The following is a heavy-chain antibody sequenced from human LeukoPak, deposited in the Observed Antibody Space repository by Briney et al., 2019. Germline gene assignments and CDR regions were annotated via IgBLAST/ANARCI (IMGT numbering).Heavy chain of an antibody. Sequence: ASVKVSCKASGYTFTSYGINWVRQAPGQGLEWMGWISAYNGDTNYAQKLQGRVTMTTDTSTSTAYMELRSLRSDDTAVYYRARSGGGWYRYYYYYMDVWGKGTTVTVSS. CDR1: GYTFTSYG. CDR3: ARSGGGWYRYYYYYMDV. J-gene: IGHJ6*03. V-gene: IGHV1-18*01. CDR2: ISAYNGDT. D-gene: IGHD6-19*01.